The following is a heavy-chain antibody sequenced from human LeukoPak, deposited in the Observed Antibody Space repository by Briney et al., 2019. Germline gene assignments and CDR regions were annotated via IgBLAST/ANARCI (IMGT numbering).Heavy chain of an antibody. Sequence: GESLRLSCAASGFTFSSHWMHWVRQAPGKGLVWVSGISTDGSRPRYADSVNGRFTISRDNAKNTLYLQMNSLRAEDTAVYYCAREALRNYFDYWGQGTLVTVSS. J-gene: IGHJ4*02. CDR1: GFTFSSHW. CDR3: AREALRNYFDY. CDR2: ISTDGSRP. D-gene: IGHD3-16*01. V-gene: IGHV3-74*01.